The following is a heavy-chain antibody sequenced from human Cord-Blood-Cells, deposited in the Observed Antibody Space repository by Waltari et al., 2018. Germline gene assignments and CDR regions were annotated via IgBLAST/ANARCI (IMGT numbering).Heavy chain of an antibody. CDR3: ARRSIAAAGTNYYYYYMDV. J-gene: IGHJ6*03. Sequence: QVQLQESGPGLVKPSETLSLTCTVSGGSISSYYWSWIRQPPGKGLEWIGYIYYSGSTNYNPSHKSRVTISVDTSKNQFSLQLSSVTAADTAVYYCARRSIAAAGTNYYYYYMDVWGKGTTVTVSS. CDR2: IYYSGST. CDR1: GGSISSYY. D-gene: IGHD6-13*01. V-gene: IGHV4-59*08.